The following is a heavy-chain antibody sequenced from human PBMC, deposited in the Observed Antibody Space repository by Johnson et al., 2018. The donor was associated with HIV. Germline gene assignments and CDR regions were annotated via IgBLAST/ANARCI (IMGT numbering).Heavy chain of an antibody. D-gene: IGHD3-10*01. J-gene: IGHJ3*02. V-gene: IGHV3-20*04. CDR2: INWNGGST. CDR3: ARDRIRWFRELHDAFDI. CDR1: GFTFDDYG. Sequence: VQLVESGGGVVRPGGSLRLSCAASGFTFDDYGMSWVRQAPGKGLEWVSGINWNGGSTGYGDSVKGRFTISRDNAKNSLYLQMNSLRVEDTALYYCARDRIRWFRELHDAFDIWGQGTMVTVSS.